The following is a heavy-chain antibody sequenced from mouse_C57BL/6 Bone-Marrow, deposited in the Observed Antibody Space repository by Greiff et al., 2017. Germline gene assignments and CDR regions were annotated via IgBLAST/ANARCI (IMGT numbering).Heavy chain of an antibody. V-gene: IGHV1-74*01. Sequence: QVQLQQPGAELVKPGASVKVSCKASGYTFTSYWMPWVKQRPGQGLEWIGRIHPSDSDTNYNQKFQGKATITADTSSNTSYLQLSRLTSEDTAVYYCTTSGSSSDYAMDYWGQGTSVTVSS. CDR3: TTSGSSSDYAMDY. CDR2: IHPSDSDT. J-gene: IGHJ4*01. D-gene: IGHD1-1*01. CDR1: GYTFTSYW.